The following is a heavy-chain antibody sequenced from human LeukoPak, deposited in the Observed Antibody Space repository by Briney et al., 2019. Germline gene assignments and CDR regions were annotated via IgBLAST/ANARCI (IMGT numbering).Heavy chain of an antibody. Sequence: ASVKVSCKASGYTFTAFYMHWVRQAPGQGLEWMGWISPNSGGTKYAQKFQDRVAMTRDTSINTVYMELSRLRSDDTAVYYCARAGTSIAPDPWGQGTLVTVSS. CDR1: GYTFTAFY. V-gene: IGHV1-2*02. CDR3: ARAGTSIAPDP. D-gene: IGHD1-1*01. CDR2: ISPNSGGT. J-gene: IGHJ5*02.